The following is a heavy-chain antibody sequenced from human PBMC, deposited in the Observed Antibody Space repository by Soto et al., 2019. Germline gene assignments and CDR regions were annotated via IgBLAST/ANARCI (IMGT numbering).Heavy chain of an antibody. J-gene: IGHJ4*02. CDR2: IYYSGST. D-gene: IGHD2-21*02. CDR1: GGSISSSSYY. Sequence: SETLSLTCTVSGGSISSSSYYWGWIRQPPGKGLEWIGSIYYSGSTYYNPSLKSRVTISVDTSKNQFSLKLSSVTAADTAVYYCARPAYCGGDCSTAPLDYWGQGTLVTVSS. V-gene: IGHV4-39*01. CDR3: ARPAYCGGDCSTAPLDY.